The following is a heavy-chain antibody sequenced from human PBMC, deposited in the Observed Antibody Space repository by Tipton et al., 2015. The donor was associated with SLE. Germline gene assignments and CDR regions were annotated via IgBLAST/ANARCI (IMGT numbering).Heavy chain of an antibody. Sequence: TLSLTCTVSDYSITSSYYWGWIRQSPGRGLEWIATIYHSGTTYYNPSLKSRVTISVDTSKNQFSLRLSSVTAADTAVHYCARLVVVVAATGHFDYWGQGALVTVSS. CDR2: IYHSGTT. J-gene: IGHJ4*02. V-gene: IGHV4-38-2*02. CDR1: DYSITSSYY. D-gene: IGHD2-15*01. CDR3: ARLVVVVAATGHFDY.